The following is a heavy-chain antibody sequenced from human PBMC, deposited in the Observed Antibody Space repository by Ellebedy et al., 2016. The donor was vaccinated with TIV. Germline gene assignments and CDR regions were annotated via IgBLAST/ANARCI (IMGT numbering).Heavy chain of an antibody. CDR2: INHRGST. D-gene: IGHD3-3*01. CDR1: GGSFTSYY. CDR3: ARRVPPKGVFGVARLRDFYSYAMDV. J-gene: IGHJ6*02. V-gene: IGHV4-34*01. Sequence: MPSETLSLTCAVYGGSFTSYYWTWIRQSPGKGLEWIGEINHRGSTNYNPSLQSRVTISVDTSKKQFSLNLRSVTAADTAMYYCARRVPPKGVFGVARLRDFYSYAMDVWGQGTTVTVSS.